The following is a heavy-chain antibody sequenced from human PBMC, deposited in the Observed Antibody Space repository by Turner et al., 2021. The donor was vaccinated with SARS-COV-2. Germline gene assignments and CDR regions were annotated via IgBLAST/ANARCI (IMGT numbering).Heavy chain of an antibody. CDR1: GFTFSSYG. CDR2: KCYDGSNK. Sequence: QVQLVESGGGVVQPGRSLRLCCAASGFTFSSYGMHWVRQAPGKGLEWVAVKCYDGSNKYDADSVKGRFTSSRDNSKNTLYLQMNSLRAEDTAVYYCARASQNVYSSSLYDPDIDYWGQGTLVTVSS. D-gene: IGHD6-13*01. J-gene: IGHJ4*02. CDR3: ARASQNVYSSSLYDPDIDY. V-gene: IGHV3-33*01.